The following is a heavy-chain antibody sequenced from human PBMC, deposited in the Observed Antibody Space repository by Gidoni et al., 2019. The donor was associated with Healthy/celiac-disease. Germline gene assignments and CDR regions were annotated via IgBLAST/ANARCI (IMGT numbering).Heavy chain of an antibody. CDR3: ARAAPPGIAAAGTEYYFDY. CDR2: IYSGGST. D-gene: IGHD6-13*01. V-gene: IGHV3-66*01. Sequence: EVQLVESGGGLVQPGGSLRRSCAASGFTVSRNYMSWVRQAPGRGLEWVSVIYSGGSTYYADSVKGRFTISRDNSKNTLYLQMNSLRAEDTAVYYCARAAPPGIAAAGTEYYFDYWGQGTLVTVSS. CDR1: GFTVSRNY. J-gene: IGHJ4*02.